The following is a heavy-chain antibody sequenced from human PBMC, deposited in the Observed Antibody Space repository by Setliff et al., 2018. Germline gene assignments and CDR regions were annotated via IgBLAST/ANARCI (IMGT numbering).Heavy chain of an antibody. Sequence: GGSLRLSCAASGFTFDDYAMHWVRQAPGKGLEWVSGMSWNSGSIGYADSVKGRFTISRDNAKNSLYLQMNSLRAEDTALYYCARAHSSTLSVHDYWGQGTLVTVSS. CDR3: ARAHSSTLSVHDY. CDR1: GFTFDDYA. V-gene: IGHV3-9*01. CDR2: MSWNSGSI. J-gene: IGHJ4*02. D-gene: IGHD2-2*01.